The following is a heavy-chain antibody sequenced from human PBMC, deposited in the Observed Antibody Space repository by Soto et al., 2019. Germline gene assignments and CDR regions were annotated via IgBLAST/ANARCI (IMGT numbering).Heavy chain of an antibody. CDR1: GFTVSSNY. V-gene: IGHV3-53*01. CDR2: IYSGGST. D-gene: IGHD6-6*01. J-gene: IGHJ4*02. Sequence: EVQLVESGGGLIQPGGSLRLSCAASGFTVSSNYMSWVRQAPGKGLEWVSVIYSGGSTYYADSVKGRFTISRDNSKNTLYRQMNSLRAEDTAVYYCARGGDYSSSGAFDYWGQGTLVTVSS. CDR3: ARGGDYSSSGAFDY.